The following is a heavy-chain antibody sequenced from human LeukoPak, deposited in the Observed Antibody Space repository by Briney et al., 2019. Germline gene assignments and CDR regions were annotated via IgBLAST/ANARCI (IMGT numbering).Heavy chain of an antibody. CDR3: TTVLEFYGSGSYYDAP. V-gene: IGHV3-15*01. Sequence: AGGSLRFSGAASGFTFSDVWMSWVRQAPGKGLEWVGRINSKTDGGTTDYAAPVKGRFTISRDDSQNTLYLQMNSLKTEDTAVYYCTTVLEFYGSGSYYDAPWGQGTLVTVSS. CDR1: GFTFSDVW. D-gene: IGHD3-10*01. J-gene: IGHJ5*02. CDR2: INSKTDGGTT.